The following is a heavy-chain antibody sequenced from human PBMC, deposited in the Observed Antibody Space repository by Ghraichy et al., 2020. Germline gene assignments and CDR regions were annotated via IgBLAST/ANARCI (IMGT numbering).Heavy chain of an antibody. J-gene: IGHJ4*02. CDR3: TTALRLTTGY. Sequence: GESLNISCAASGFTFINAWMNWVRQAPGKGLEWVGRIKSKTDGGTTDYAAPVKGRFTISRDDSKNTLYLQMNSLKTEDTALYYCTTALRLTTGYWGQGTLVTVSS. V-gene: IGHV3-15*07. CDR2: IKSKTDGGTT. D-gene: IGHD4-11*01. CDR1: GFTFINAW.